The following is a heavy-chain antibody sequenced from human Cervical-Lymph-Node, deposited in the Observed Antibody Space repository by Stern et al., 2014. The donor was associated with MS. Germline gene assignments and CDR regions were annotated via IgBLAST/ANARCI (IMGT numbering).Heavy chain of an antibody. CDR2: IYYSGTN. J-gene: IGHJ4*02. Sequence: QVQLQESGPGLVKPSETLSLTCTVSGDSINSGDFHWSWVRQSPGKGLEWIGYIYYSGTNYNNPSLKSRVTMSIDTSTNQFSLNLASVTAADTALYFCARMKTGLRENRGFDFWGQGT. CDR1: GDSINSGDFH. D-gene: IGHD1-14*01. V-gene: IGHV4-30-4*01. CDR3: ARMKTGLRENRGFDF.